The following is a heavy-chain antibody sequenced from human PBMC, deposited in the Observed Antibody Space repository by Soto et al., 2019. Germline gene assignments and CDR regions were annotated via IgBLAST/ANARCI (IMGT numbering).Heavy chain of an antibody. CDR3: ARAVGDTISDLDY. CDR2: TDYSGNT. CDR1: SDSLSSYY. J-gene: IGHJ4*02. D-gene: IGHD6-19*01. V-gene: IGHV4-59*08. Sequence: QVQLQESGPGLVRPSETLSLTCTVSSDSLSSYYWIWIRQSPGKGLEWIGYTDYSGNTNHNPSLKSRVTISGDPATIQFSLRLSSVPAADTAVYYCARAVGDTISDLDYWGPGTLVTVS.